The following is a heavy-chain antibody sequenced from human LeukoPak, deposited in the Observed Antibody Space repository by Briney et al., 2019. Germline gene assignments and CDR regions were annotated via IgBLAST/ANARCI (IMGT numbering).Heavy chain of an antibody. J-gene: IGHJ4*02. D-gene: IGHD5-12*01. CDR3: ARRATTDYYFDN. CDR1: GYSISSGYN. V-gene: IGHV4-38-2*01. Sequence: PSETLSLTCAVSGYSISSGYNWGWIRQPPGKGLEGTGSIFHSGSTYYNPSLKSRVTISVDTSKNQFSLKLRSVTAADTAVYYCARRATTDYYFDNWGQGTLVTVSS. CDR2: IFHSGST.